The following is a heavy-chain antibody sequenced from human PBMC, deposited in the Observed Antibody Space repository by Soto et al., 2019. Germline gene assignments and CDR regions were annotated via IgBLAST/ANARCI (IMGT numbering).Heavy chain of an antibody. CDR3: ARGRVVVVAATGLDYFDY. J-gene: IGHJ4*02. CDR1: GGSISSYY. V-gene: IGHV4-59*01. D-gene: IGHD2-15*01. Sequence: LETLSLTCTVSGGSISSYYWSWIRQPPGKGLEWIGYIYYSGSTNYNPSLKSRVTISVDTSKNQFSLKLSSVTAADTAVYYCARGRVVVVAATGLDYFDYWGQGTLVTVSS. CDR2: IYYSGST.